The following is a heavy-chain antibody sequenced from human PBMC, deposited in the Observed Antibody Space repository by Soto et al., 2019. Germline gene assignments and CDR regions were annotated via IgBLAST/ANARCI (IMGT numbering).Heavy chain of an antibody. J-gene: IGHJ6*02. CDR2: INPNSGGT. Sequence: ASVKVSCKASGYTFTGYYMHWVRQAPGQGLEWMGWINPNSGGTNYAQKFQGWVTMTRDTSISTAYMELSRLRSDDTAVYYCARDAYCSGGSCYSSYYYGMDVWGQGTTVTVSS. D-gene: IGHD2-15*01. CDR3: ARDAYCSGGSCYSSYYYGMDV. V-gene: IGHV1-2*04. CDR1: GYTFTGYY.